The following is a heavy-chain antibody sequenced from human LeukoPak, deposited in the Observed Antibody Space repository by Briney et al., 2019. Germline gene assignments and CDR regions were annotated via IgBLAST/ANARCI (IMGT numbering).Heavy chain of an antibody. CDR2: INNRGSST. D-gene: IGHD4-17*01. J-gene: IGHJ4*02. V-gene: IGHV3-23*01. Sequence: GGSLRLSCAASGFTFSSYTMSWVRQAPGEGLEWLSAINNRGSSTYYAGSVKDRFTISRDNSENTLYLQMNSLTVDDTAVYFCAKERQTGDYFTSYYWGQGTLVTVSS. CDR1: GFTFSSYT. CDR3: AKERQTGDYFTSYY.